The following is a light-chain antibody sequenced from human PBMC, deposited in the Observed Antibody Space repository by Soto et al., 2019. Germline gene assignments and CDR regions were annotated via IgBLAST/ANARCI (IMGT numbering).Light chain of an antibody. CDR1: NTDVGAYNY. V-gene: IGLV2-8*01. J-gene: IGLJ2*01. CDR2: EVT. Sequence: QSALTQPPSASGSPGQSVTISCTGTNTDVGAYNYVSWYQQHPGKVPKLMIYEVTKRPSGVPDRFSASKSGDTASLTVSGLQADDEADYFCSSYAGSNNLVVFGGGTKLTVL. CDR3: SSYAGSNNLVV.